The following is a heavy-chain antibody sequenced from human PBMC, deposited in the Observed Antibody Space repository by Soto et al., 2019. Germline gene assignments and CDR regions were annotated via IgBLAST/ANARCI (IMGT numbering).Heavy chain of an antibody. V-gene: IGHV3-21*01. Sequence: EVQLVESGGGLVKPGGSLRLSCAASGFTFSSYSMNWVRQAPGKGLEWVSSISSSSSYIYYADSVKGRFTISRDNAKNSLYLQMNSLRPADTAVYHCARPGHYHYYYMDVWGQGTTVTVSS. J-gene: IGHJ6*03. CDR2: ISSSSSYI. CDR3: ARPGHYHYYYMDV. CDR1: GFTFSSYS.